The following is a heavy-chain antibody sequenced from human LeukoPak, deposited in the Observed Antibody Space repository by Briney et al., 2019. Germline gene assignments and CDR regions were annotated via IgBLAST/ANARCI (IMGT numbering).Heavy chain of an antibody. J-gene: IGHJ4*02. CDR2: ISSSGSTI. CDR3: ARVSSGSYYILDY. D-gene: IGHD1-26*01. V-gene: IGHV3-11*04. Sequence: GGSLRLSCAASGFTFRDYYMGWIRQAPGKGLEWISYISSSGSTIYYADSVKGRLTISRDNAKNSLYLQMSSLRAEDTAVYYCARVSSGSYYILDYWGQGTLVTVSS. CDR1: GFTFRDYY.